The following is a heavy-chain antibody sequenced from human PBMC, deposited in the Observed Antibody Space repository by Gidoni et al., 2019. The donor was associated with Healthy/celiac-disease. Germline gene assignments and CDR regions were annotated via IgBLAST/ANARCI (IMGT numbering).Heavy chain of an antibody. J-gene: IGHJ5*02. Sequence: QVQLVQSGAEVKKPGASVKVSCKASGYTFTSYDINWVRQATGQGLEWMGWMNPNSGNTGYAQKFQGRVTMTRNTSISTAYMELSSLRSEDTAVYYCARGSSSGWFPLKGDWFDPWGQGTLVTVSS. D-gene: IGHD6-19*01. CDR3: ARGSSSGWFPLKGDWFDP. CDR1: GYTFTSYD. CDR2: MNPNSGNT. V-gene: IGHV1-8*01.